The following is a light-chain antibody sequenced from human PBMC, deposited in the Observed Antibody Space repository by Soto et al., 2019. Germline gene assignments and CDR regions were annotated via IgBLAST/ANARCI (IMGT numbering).Light chain of an antibody. CDR2: DVS. CDR1: SSDVGTYEY. V-gene: IGLV2-14*03. J-gene: IGLJ2*01. CDR3: SSYASNGDVL. Sequence: QSALTQPASVSGSPGQSITISCTGTSSDVGTYEYVSWYQHHPGKAPKLMIYDVSNRPSGVSDLFSGSKSGNTASLTISVLQAEDEADYYSSSYASNGDVLFGGGTKLTVL.